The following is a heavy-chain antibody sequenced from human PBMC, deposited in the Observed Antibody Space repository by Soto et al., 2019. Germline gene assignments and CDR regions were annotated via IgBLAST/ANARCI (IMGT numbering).Heavy chain of an antibody. CDR3: ARDLAAGDL. Sequence: QEQLVQSGAEVKEPGASVKVSRKASGYTFINYYIHWVRQAPGQGLEWMAIINPMGGSTNYAQEFQGRVTLTSDTSTSTVYMELSSLRFEDTALFYCARDLAAGDLWGQGTLDTVSS. J-gene: IGHJ5*02. CDR1: GYTFINYY. CDR2: INPMGGST. D-gene: IGHD6-13*01. V-gene: IGHV1-46*01.